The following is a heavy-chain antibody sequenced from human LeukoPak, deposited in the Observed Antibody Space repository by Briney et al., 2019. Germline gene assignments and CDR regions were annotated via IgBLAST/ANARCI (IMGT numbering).Heavy chain of an antibody. CDR3: ARLRDGGYYYYYYMDV. J-gene: IGHJ6*03. D-gene: IGHD5-24*01. CDR1: GGSFSGYY. Sequence: PSETLSLTCAVYGGSFSGYYWSWIRQPPGKGLEWIGEINHSGSTNYNPSLKSRVTISVDTSKNQFSLKLSSVTAADTAVYYCARLRDGGYYYYYYMDVWGKGTTVTISS. V-gene: IGHV4-34*01. CDR2: INHSGST.